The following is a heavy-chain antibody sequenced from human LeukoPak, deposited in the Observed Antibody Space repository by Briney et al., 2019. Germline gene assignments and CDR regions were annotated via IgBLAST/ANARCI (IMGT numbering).Heavy chain of an antibody. Sequence: PGGSLRLSCAASGFTFTSYAMSWFRQAPGKELEWVSGISGSGGSAYYADSVKGRFTISRDNSKNTLYLQLNSLTAEDTAVYYCAKEGLYCSSTSCYVENWGQGTLVTVSS. D-gene: IGHD2-2*01. CDR2: ISGSGGSA. J-gene: IGHJ4*02. V-gene: IGHV3-23*01. CDR3: AKEGLYCSSTSCYVEN. CDR1: GFTFTSYA.